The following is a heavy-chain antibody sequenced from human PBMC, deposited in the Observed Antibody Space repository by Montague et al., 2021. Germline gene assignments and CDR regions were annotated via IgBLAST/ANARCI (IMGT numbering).Heavy chain of an antibody. Sequence: SRSLSLSVSTSPFRTYVMSWVRQAPGTGLEWLSSIGGSGDDTHYADSVKGRFTISRDISRKTLYLQMDSLTAEDTAVYFCATRGTIVRGVISPQYFDYWGQGTQVTVSS. V-gene: IGHV3-23*01. CDR3: ATRGTIVRGVISPQYFDY. J-gene: IGHJ4*02. CDR2: IGGSGDDT. CDR1: TSPFRTYV. D-gene: IGHD3-10*01.